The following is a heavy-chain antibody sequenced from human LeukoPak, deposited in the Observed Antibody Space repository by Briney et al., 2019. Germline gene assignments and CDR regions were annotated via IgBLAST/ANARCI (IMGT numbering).Heavy chain of an antibody. J-gene: IGHJ4*02. D-gene: IGHD3-10*01. CDR1: GFTFSSHE. CDR2: INGRGVVV. CDR3: AREGARGGGLDY. Sequence: HPGGSLRLSCVASGFTFSSHEMNWVRQAPGKGLEWISYINGRGVVVDYAASVKGRFTISRGNAQNSLFLQMNNLSDEDTAVYYCAREGARGGGLDYWGRGTLVTVSS. V-gene: IGHV3-48*03.